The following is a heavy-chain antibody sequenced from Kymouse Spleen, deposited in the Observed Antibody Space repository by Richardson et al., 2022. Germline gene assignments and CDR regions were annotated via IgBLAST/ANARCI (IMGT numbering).Heavy chain of an antibody. Sequence: QVQLVESGGGVVQPGRSLRLSCAASGFTFSSYGMHWVRQAPGKGLEWVAVIWYDGSNKYYADSVKGRFTISRDNSKNTLYLQMNSLRAEDTAVYYCARDHSSSWYGVYYGMDVWGQGTTVTVSS. V-gene: IGHV3-33*01. CDR1: GFTFSSYG. CDR2: IWYDGSNK. D-gene: IGHD6-13*01. J-gene: IGHJ6*02. CDR3: ARDHSSSWYGVYYGMDV.